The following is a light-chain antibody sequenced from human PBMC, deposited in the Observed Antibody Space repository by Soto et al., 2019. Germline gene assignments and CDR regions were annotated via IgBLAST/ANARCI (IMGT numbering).Light chain of an antibody. Sequence: DIQMTQSPSTLSASVGDRVTITYRASQSISTWLAWYQQKPGKAPKALIYDVSSLESGVPSRFSGSGSGTEFTLTISSLQPDDFATYYCQQYKSYWTFXQGTKV. CDR2: DVS. CDR3: QQYKSYWT. CDR1: QSISTW. J-gene: IGKJ1*01. V-gene: IGKV1-5*01.